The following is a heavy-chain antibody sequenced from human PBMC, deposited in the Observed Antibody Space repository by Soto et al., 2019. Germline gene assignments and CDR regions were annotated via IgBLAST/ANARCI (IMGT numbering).Heavy chain of an antibody. Sequence: SETLSLTCTVSGGSISSGGYYWSWIRQHPGKGLEWIGFIYDSGSTYYNPSLKSRVTISVGTSNNQFSLMLSSVTAADTAVYYCARDTNTVFATWGQGTLVTVSS. CDR1: GGSISSGGYY. CDR2: IYDSGST. J-gene: IGHJ5*02. V-gene: IGHV4-31*03. CDR3: ARDTNTVFAT. D-gene: IGHD3-3*01.